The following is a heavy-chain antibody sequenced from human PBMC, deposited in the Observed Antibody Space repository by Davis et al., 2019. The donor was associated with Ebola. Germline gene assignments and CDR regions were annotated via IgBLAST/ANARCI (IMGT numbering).Heavy chain of an antibody. Sequence: PSETLSLTCAVSGYSISSGYYWGWIRQPPGKGLEWIGSIYHSGSTYYNPSLKSRVTISVDTSKNQFSLKLSSVTAADTAVYYCARDTHYYYDSSGYYYGANWFDPWGQGTLVTVSS. CDR2: IYHSGST. CDR3: ARDTHYYYDSSGYYYGANWFDP. J-gene: IGHJ5*02. V-gene: IGHV4-38-2*02. D-gene: IGHD3-22*01. CDR1: GYSISSGYY.